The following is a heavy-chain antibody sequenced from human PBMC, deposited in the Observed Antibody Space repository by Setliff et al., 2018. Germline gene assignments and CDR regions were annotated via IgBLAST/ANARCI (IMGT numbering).Heavy chain of an antibody. CDR1: GDTFRSYA. J-gene: IGHJ5*02. V-gene: IGHV1-8*01. CDR3: ARGSNWFDP. CDR2: MNPNSGST. Sequence: ASVKVSCKVSGDTFRSYALTWVRQATGQGLEWMGWMNPNSGSTGYAQRLQGRVTMTTDASTSTVYMDLSSLRSEDTAVYYCARGSNWFDPWGQGTLVTVSS.